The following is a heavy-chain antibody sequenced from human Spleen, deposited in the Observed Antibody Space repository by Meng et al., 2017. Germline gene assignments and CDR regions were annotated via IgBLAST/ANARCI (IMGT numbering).Heavy chain of an antibody. Sequence: GESLKISCKGSGYSFTSNWIGWVRQMPGKGLEWMGIIDSADSNTRYSPSFQGQVTISADKSISTAYLQWSSLKASDTAMYYCARLGAGYCSGVSCYSTGYYYYGMDVWGPGTTVTVSS. CDR1: GYSFTSNW. CDR2: IDSADSNT. CDR3: ARLGAGYCSGVSCYSTGYYYYGMDV. V-gene: IGHV5-51*01. D-gene: IGHD2-15*01. J-gene: IGHJ6*02.